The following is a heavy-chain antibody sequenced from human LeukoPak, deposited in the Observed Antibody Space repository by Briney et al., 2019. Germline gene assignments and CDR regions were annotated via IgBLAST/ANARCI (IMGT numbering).Heavy chain of an antibody. CDR3: ARYPSVAAPGWGRWFDH. CDR1: GFTFSDFS. D-gene: IGHD6-13*01. V-gene: IGHV3-48*02. J-gene: IGHJ5*02. CDR2: ISASGSKL. Sequence: GGSLTLASAASGFTFSDFSMNWVRQPPGKGLEWVAHISASGSKLYYADSVTGRSILSRHNAKNSLFMQMNRLRDEDTAVYYCARYPSVAAPGWGRWFDHWGQGTRVSVSS.